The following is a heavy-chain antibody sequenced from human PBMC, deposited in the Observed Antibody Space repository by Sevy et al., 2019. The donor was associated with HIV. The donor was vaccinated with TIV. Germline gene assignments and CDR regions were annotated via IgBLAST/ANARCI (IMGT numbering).Heavy chain of an antibody. D-gene: IGHD2-15*01. J-gene: IGHJ3*02. CDR3: ARVGIVVGGAFDI. Sequence: GGSLRLSCAASGFTFSSYSMNWVRQAPGKGLEWVSYISSSSSTIYYADSVKGRFTISRDNAKNSLYLQMNSLRAEDTVVYYCARVGIVVGGAFDIWGQGTLVTVSS. CDR2: ISSSSSTI. CDR1: GFTFSSYS. V-gene: IGHV3-48*01.